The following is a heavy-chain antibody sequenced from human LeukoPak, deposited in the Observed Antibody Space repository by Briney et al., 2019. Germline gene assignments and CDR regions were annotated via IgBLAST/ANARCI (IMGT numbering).Heavy chain of an antibody. J-gene: IGHJ5*02. V-gene: IGHV4-59*08. CDR3: ARLGYSYGYWFDP. CDR2: IYYSGST. CDR1: GGSISSYY. D-gene: IGHD5-18*01. Sequence: PSETLSLTCTVSGGSISSYYWSWIRQPPGKGLEWIGYIYYSGSTNYNPSLKSRVTISVDPSKNQFSLKLSSVTAADTAVYYCARLGYSYGYWFDPWGQGTLVTVSS.